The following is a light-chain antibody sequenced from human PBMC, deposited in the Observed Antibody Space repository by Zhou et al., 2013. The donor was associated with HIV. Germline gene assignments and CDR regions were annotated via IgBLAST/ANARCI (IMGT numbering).Light chain of an antibody. Sequence: EIVLTQSPGTLSLSPGERATLSCRASHTVTSNYLAWYQHTPGQGPKVLISGASTLESGVPSRFIGSGSGTEFTLTISCLQSKDFATYYCQQYYEYPPTFGQGTKVEI. CDR2: GAS. CDR3: QQYYEYPPT. V-gene: IGKV3D-7*01. J-gene: IGKJ1*01. CDR1: HTVTSNY.